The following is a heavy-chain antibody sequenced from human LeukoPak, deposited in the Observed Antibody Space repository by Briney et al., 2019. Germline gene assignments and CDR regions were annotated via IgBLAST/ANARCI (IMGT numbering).Heavy chain of an antibody. Sequence: PGGSLRLSCAASGFTFNTHAMSWVRQAPGRGLEWVSGINGNGASTYYSDSVKGRFTISRDNSKNTLYLQISSLRAEDTAISYCAKDQGYSYYYLDYCGQGTLVTVSS. J-gene: IGHJ4*02. CDR3: AKDQGYSYYYLDY. V-gene: IGHV3-23*01. D-gene: IGHD5-18*01. CDR2: INGNGAST. CDR1: GFTFNTHA.